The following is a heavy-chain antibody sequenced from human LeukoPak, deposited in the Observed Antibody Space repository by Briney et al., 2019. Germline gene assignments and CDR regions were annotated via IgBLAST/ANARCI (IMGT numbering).Heavy chain of an antibody. CDR2: IKHSGST. V-gene: IGHV4-34*01. Sequence: NPSETLSLTCAVYGGSFSGYYWSWIRQPPGKGLEWIGEIKHSGSTNYNPSLKSRVTISVDTSKNQFSLKLSSVTAADTAVYYCAREVVTIFGVATRRGFDYWGQGTLVTVSS. CDR3: AREVVTIFGVATRRGFDY. CDR1: GGSFSGYY. D-gene: IGHD3-3*01. J-gene: IGHJ4*02.